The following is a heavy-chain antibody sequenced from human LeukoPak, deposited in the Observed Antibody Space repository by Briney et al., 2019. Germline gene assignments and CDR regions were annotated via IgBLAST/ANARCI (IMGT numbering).Heavy chain of an antibody. Sequence: GASVKVSCKASGYTFTSYYMHWVRQAPGQGLEWMGLINPTGGSTGYAQKFQGRVTMTRDMSTSTDYMELSSLRAEDTAVYYCAKKRGDGYIALWDWGQGTLVTVSS. CDR1: GYTFTSYY. D-gene: IGHD5-24*01. J-gene: IGHJ4*02. CDR2: INPTGGST. V-gene: IGHV1-46*01. CDR3: AKKRGDGYIALWD.